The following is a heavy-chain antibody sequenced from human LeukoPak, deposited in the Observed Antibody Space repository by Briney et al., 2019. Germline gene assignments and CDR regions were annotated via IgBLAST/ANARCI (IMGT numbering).Heavy chain of an antibody. Sequence: ASVKVSCKASGYTFTSYGISWVRQAPGQGLEWMGWISAYNGNTNYAQKLQGRVTMTTDTSTRTGYMELRSLRSDDTAVYYCARDKGSGWYSDYWGQGTLVTVSS. CDR2: ISAYNGNT. CDR1: GYTFTSYG. D-gene: IGHD6-19*01. CDR3: ARDKGSGWYSDY. V-gene: IGHV1-18*01. J-gene: IGHJ4*02.